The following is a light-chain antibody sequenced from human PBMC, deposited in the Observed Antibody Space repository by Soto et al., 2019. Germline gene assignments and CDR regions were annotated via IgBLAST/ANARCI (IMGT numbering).Light chain of an antibody. V-gene: IGKV3-15*01. CDR2: GAS. Sequence: EIVMTQSPATLSVSPGEGATLSCRASQSVGSNLAWYQQKPGQAPRLLIYGASTRASGIPARFSGSGSGTEFPLTICSLQSEDFAVYYCHQYNNWPLYTFGQGTKLEI. CDR1: QSVGSN. CDR3: HQYNNWPLYT. J-gene: IGKJ2*01.